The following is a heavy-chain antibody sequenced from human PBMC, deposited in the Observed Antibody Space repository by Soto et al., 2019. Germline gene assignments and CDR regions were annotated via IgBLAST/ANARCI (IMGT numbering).Heavy chain of an antibody. Sequence: SETLSLTCAVYGGSFSAYYWSWIRQPPGKGLEWIGEINHSGSTKYNPSLKSRVTISVDTSKNQFSLKLSSVTAADTAVYYCARGYRPGGGSRPTHYYSYMDVWGKGTTVTVSS. CDR2: INHSGST. CDR3: ARGYRPGGGSRPTHYYSYMDV. CDR1: GGSFSAYY. V-gene: IGHV4-34*01. D-gene: IGHD2-15*01. J-gene: IGHJ6*03.